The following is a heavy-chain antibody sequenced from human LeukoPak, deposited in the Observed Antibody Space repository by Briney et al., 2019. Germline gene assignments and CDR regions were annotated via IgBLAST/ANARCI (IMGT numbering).Heavy chain of an antibody. J-gene: IGHJ4*02. Sequence: PGGSLRLSCAASGFTFSSYGMHSVRQAPGKGLEWVAVTSYDGSNKYYADSVKGRFTISRDNSKNTLYLQMNSLRAEDTAVYYCAKDPGSGWILFDYWGQGTLVTVSS. D-gene: IGHD6-19*01. V-gene: IGHV3-30*18. CDR2: TSYDGSNK. CDR3: AKDPGSGWILFDY. CDR1: GFTFSSYG.